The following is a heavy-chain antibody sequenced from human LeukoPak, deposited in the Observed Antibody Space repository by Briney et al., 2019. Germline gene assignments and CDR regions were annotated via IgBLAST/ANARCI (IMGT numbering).Heavy chain of an antibody. CDR1: GGSISSYY. CDR3: ARDHYSGYDLGWFDP. Sequence: SETLSLTCTVSGGSISSYYWSWIRQPPGKGLEWIGYIYHSGSTYYNPSLKSRVTISVDRSKNQFSLKLSSVTAADTAVYYCARDHYSGYDLGWFDPWGQGTLVTVSS. CDR2: IYHSGST. D-gene: IGHD5-12*01. J-gene: IGHJ5*02. V-gene: IGHV4-59*12.